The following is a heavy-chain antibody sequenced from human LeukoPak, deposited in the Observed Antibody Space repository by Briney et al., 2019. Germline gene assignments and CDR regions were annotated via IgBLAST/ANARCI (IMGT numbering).Heavy chain of an antibody. Sequence: GGSLRLSCAASGFTFSSYAMHWVRQAPGKGLEWVAVISYDGSNKYYADSVKGRFTISRDNSKNTLYLQMNSLRAEDTAVYYCARAYCGGDCYYVLVDYWGQGTLVTVSS. CDR1: GFTFSSYA. CDR3: ARAYCGGDCYYVLVDY. V-gene: IGHV3-30-3*01. CDR2: ISYDGSNK. D-gene: IGHD2-21*02. J-gene: IGHJ4*02.